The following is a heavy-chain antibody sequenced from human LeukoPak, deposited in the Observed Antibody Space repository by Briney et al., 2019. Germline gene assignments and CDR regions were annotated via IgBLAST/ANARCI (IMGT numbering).Heavy chain of an antibody. CDR1: GHTFTGYY. CDR2: INPNSGGT. Sequence: AASVKVSCKASGHTFTGYYMHWVRQAPGQGLEWMGWINPNSGGTNYAQKFQGRVTMTRDTSISTAYMELSRLRSDDTAVYYCAREVLGYYGDYASFDYYYMDVWGKGTTVTVSS. CDR3: AREVLGYYGDYASFDYYYMDV. V-gene: IGHV1-2*02. D-gene: IGHD4-17*01. J-gene: IGHJ6*03.